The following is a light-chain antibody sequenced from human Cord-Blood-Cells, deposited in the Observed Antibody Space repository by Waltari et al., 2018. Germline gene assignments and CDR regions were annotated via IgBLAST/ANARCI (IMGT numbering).Light chain of an antibody. V-gene: IGKV3-11*01. Sequence: EIVLTQSPPTLSLSPGERATLSCRASQSVSSYLACYQQQPGQAPWLIIDDASNKATGIPGRFSGSGARTDFTLTISSLEPEDFAVYCCQQRSNWPLTFGGGTKVEIK. CDR2: DAS. CDR1: QSVSSY. J-gene: IGKJ4*01. CDR3: QQRSNWPLT.